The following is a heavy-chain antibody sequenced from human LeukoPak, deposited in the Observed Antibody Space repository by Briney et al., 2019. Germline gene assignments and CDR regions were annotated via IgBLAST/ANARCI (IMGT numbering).Heavy chain of an antibody. D-gene: IGHD2-21*02. CDR1: GYTFTSYG. J-gene: IGHJ3*02. CDR3: ARDLAVVTAFGQHAFDI. Sequence: GESLKISCKASGYTFTSYGISWVRQAPGQGLEWMGWISAYNGNTNYAQKLQGRVTMTTDTSTSTAYMELRSLRSDDTAVYYCARDLAVVTAFGQHAFDIWGQGTMVTVSS. V-gene: IGHV1-18*01. CDR2: ISAYNGNT.